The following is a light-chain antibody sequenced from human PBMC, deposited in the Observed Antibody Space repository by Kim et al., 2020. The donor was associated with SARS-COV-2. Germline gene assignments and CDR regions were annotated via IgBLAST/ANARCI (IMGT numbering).Light chain of an antibody. CDR2: GAS. V-gene: IGKV3-20*01. CDR3: QQYGSSPPYT. Sequence: EIVLTQSPGTLSLSPGERATLYCRASQSVSSIVGYQQRPGQAPRLLMYGASSRATGIPDRFSGSGSGTDFTLTISRLEPEDFAVYYCQQYGSSPPYTFGQGTKLEI. J-gene: IGKJ2*01. CDR1: QSVSS.